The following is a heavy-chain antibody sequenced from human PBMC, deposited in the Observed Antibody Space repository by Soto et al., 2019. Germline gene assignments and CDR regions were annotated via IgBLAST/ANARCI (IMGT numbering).Heavy chain of an antibody. D-gene: IGHD6-19*01. CDR2: TYYRSNWRH. CDR1: GDSVSSNTAA. V-gene: IGHV6-1*01. J-gene: IGHJ4*02. Sequence: SQTLSLTCAISGDSVSSNTAAWNWIRSSPSRGLEWLGRTYYRSNWRHDYAVSVKSRITVNPDTSKNHFSLQLNSVTPDDTAVYYCARGVAGSGFDLWGQGTLVTAPQ. CDR3: ARGVAGSGFDL.